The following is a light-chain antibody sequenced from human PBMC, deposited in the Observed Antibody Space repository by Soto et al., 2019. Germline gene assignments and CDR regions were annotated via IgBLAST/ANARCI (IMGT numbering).Light chain of an antibody. CDR1: TSDVGAYNY. V-gene: IGLV2-14*01. CDR2: TVS. Sequence: QSALTQPASVSGSPGQSITISCTGTTSDVGAYNYVSWYQQHPGKAPKLMIYTVSNRPSGVSNRFSGSKSGNTASLTISGLRPEDEADYYCSSYTTSSTRLFGGGTKVTVL. CDR3: SSYTTSSTRL. J-gene: IGLJ2*01.